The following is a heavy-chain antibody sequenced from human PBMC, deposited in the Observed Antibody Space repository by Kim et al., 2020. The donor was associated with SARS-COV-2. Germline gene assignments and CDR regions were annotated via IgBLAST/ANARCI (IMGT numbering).Heavy chain of an antibody. V-gene: IGHV4-34*01. D-gene: IGHD3-3*01. CDR1: GGSFSGYY. CDR2: INHSGSS. CDR3: ASQPVNPLRFFSGGP. J-gene: IGHJ5*02. Sequence: SETLSLTCAVYGGSFSGYYWSWIRQPPGKGLEWIGEINHSGSSNYNPSLKSRVTISVDTSKNQFSLKLSSVTAADTAVYYCASQPVNPLRFFSGGPWGQGTLVTVSS.